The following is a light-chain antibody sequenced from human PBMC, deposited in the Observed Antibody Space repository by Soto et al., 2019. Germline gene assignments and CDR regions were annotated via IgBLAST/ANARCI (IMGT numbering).Light chain of an antibody. CDR2: GTS. V-gene: IGKV3-20*01. J-gene: IGKJ1*01. CDR1: QSVGSSY. Sequence: EVVLTQSPGTLSLSPGERATLYCRASQSVGSSYLAWYQQKPGQAPRVLIYGTSSRATGIPDRFSGSGSGPDFTLTISRLEPEDFAVDYCQQYPTSSWTFGKGTNVEIE. CDR3: QQYPTSSWT.